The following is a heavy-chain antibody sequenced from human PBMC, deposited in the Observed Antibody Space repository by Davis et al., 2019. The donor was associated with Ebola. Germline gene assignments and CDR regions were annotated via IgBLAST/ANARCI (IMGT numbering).Heavy chain of an antibody. CDR1: RFTLSSYS. CDR2: TSSSSIYI. J-gene: IGHJ6*02. D-gene: IGHD2-2*01. Sequence: GGSLRLSCAPSRFTLSSYSMNWVRQAPGEGLEWVSSTSSSSIYIYYADSVKGRFTISRDNAKNSLYLQMNSLRAEDTAVYYCASGSSTRRYYYYGMDVWGQGTTVTVSS. CDR3: ASGSSTRRYYYYGMDV. V-gene: IGHV3-21*01.